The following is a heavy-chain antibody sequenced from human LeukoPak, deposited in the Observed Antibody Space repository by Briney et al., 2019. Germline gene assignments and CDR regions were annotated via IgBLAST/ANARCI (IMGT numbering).Heavy chain of an antibody. J-gene: IGHJ4*02. CDR3: ARLLVAATGPHDY. Sequence: PSETLSLTCTVSGGSISSSSYYWGWIRQPPGKGLEWIGSIYYSGSTYYNPSLKSRVTISVDTSKNQFSLKLSSVTAADTAVYYCARLLVAATGPHDYWGQGTLVTVSS. D-gene: IGHD2-15*01. CDR1: GGSISSSSYY. V-gene: IGHV4-39*01. CDR2: IYYSGST.